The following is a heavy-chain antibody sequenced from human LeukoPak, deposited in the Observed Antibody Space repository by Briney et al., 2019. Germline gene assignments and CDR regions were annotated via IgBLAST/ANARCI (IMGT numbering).Heavy chain of an antibody. D-gene: IGHD3-10*01. CDR2: SYYSGST. V-gene: IGHV4-39*01. J-gene: IGHJ5*02. Sequence: SETLSLTCTVSGGSISSSSYYWGWIRQPPGKGLEWIGRSYYSGSTYYNPSLKSRVTVSVDTSKNQVSMKLSSVTAADTAVYYCARSRRRSGRMGGGWFDPWGQGTLVTVSS. CDR3: ARSRRRSGRMGGGWFDP. CDR1: GGSISSSSYY.